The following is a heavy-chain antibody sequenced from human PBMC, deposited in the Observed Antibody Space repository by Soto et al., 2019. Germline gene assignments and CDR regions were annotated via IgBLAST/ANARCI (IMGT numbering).Heavy chain of an antibody. CDR3: VKQGGRGYDFWSGYGFPYGMDV. CDR1: GFTFSSYA. Sequence: GGSLRLSCSASGFTFSSYAMHWVRQAPGKGLEYVSAISSNGGSTYYADSVKGRFTISRDNSKNTLYLQMSSLRAEDTAVYYCVKQGGRGYDFWSGYGFPYGMDVWGQGTTVTVSS. V-gene: IGHV3-64D*08. D-gene: IGHD3-3*01. CDR2: ISSNGGST. J-gene: IGHJ6*02.